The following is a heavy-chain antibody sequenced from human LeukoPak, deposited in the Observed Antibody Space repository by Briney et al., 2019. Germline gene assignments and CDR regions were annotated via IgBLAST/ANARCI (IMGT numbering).Heavy chain of an antibody. V-gene: IGHV3-7*04. D-gene: IGHD3-22*01. CDR1: GFTFSFYW. CDR2: IKQEGREK. J-gene: IGHJ4*02. Sequence: GGSMRLSCAAAGFTFSFYWMSWVRQAPGKGLEWVANIKQEGREKYYVDSVKGRYTISRDNAKNSLYLQMNSLRAEDTAVYYCARDEHQYYHASSGRFDYWGQGTLVTVSS. CDR3: ARDEHQYYHASSGRFDY.